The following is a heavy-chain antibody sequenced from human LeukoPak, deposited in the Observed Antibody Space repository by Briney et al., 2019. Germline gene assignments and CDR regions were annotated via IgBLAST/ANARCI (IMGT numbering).Heavy chain of an antibody. Sequence: GASVKVSCKASGYTFTSYDINWVRQATGQGLEWMGWMNPNSSNTGYAQKFQGRVTMTRNTSISTAYMELSSLRSEDTAVYYCARSGTRAAARRSNWFDPWGQGTLVTVPS. CDR3: ARSGTRAAARRSNWFDP. D-gene: IGHD1/OR15-1a*01. V-gene: IGHV1-8*01. J-gene: IGHJ5*02. CDR2: MNPNSSNT. CDR1: GYTFTSYD.